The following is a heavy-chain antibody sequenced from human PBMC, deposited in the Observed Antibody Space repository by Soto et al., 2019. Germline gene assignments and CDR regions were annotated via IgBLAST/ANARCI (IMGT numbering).Heavy chain of an antibody. CDR1: GFSISSYY. CDR3: ARVVVAARDFNYFDY. J-gene: IGHJ4*02. V-gene: IGHV4-59*01. D-gene: IGHD2-15*01. CDR2: TYYSGST. Sequence: SETLSLTCTVSGFSISSYYWSWIRQPPGKGLEWIGYTYYSGSTNYNPSLKSRVTISVDTSKNQFSLKLSSVTAADTAVYYCARVVVAARDFNYFDYWGQAILVTVP.